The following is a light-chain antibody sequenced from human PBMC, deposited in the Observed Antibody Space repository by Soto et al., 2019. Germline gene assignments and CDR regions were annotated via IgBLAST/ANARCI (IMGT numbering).Light chain of an antibody. Sequence: IQLTQSPSSLSASVGDRVTITCRASQGISSYLAWYQQKPGKVPKLLISPVSTLESGVPSRFSGSGFGTDFTLTISSLQPEDFATYYCQQVYRYPLTFGGGTKVEIK. V-gene: IGKV1-9*01. J-gene: IGKJ4*01. CDR2: PVS. CDR1: QGISSY. CDR3: QQVYRYPLT.